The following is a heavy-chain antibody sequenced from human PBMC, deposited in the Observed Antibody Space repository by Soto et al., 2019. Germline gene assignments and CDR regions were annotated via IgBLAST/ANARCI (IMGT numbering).Heavy chain of an antibody. CDR3: ARELAAPGTSFDY. Sequence: GASVKVSCKASGFNFTPYSMHWVRQAPGQRLEWMAWINGGNGNTEYSQKLQGRVTISRDTSASTVYMELSSLTSEDTAVYYCARELAAPGTSFDYWGQGALVTVSS. V-gene: IGHV1-3*01. D-gene: IGHD6-13*01. CDR2: INGGNGNT. CDR1: GFNFTPYS. J-gene: IGHJ4*02.